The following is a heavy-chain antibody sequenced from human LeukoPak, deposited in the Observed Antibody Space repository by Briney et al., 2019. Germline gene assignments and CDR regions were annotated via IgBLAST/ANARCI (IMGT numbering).Heavy chain of an antibody. CDR1: GFMFGNYG. Sequence: GGSLRLSCAASGFMFGNYGMHWVRQAPGQGLEWVALIWYDGSKKYYADSVKGRFTVSRDNSENTLYLQMNSLRADDTAVYYCARGLQPPVLYGMDVWGQGTTGTVSS. V-gene: IGHV3-33*01. CDR3: ARGLQPPVLYGMDV. J-gene: IGHJ6*02. D-gene: IGHD4-11*01. CDR2: IWYDGSKK.